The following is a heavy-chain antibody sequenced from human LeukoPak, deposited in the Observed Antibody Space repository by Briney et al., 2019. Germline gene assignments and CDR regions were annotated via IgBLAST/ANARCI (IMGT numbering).Heavy chain of an antibody. CDR3: AKTIGEGYGDYSYYYYYDMDV. V-gene: IGHV3-30*18. CDR2: ISYDGSNK. Sequence: GRSLRLSCAASGFTFSSYGMHWVRQAPGKGLEWVAVISYDGSNKYYADSVKGRFTISRDNSKNTLYLQMNSLRAEDTAVYYCAKTIGEGYGDYSYYYYYDMDVWGKGTTVTVSS. D-gene: IGHD4-17*01. J-gene: IGHJ6*03. CDR1: GFTFSSYG.